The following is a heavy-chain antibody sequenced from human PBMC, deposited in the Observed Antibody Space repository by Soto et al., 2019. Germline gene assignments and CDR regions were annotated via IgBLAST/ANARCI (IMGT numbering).Heavy chain of an antibody. CDR1: GYTFTSYG. V-gene: IGHV1-18*01. Sequence: ASVKVSCKASGYTFTSYGISWVRQAPGQGLEWMGWISAYNGNTNYAQKLQGRVTMTTDTSTSTAYMELRSLRSDDTAVYYCARRGYCSSTSCYVGRNHLFDYGGQETLVTVPS. CDR3: ARRGYCSSTSCYVGRNHLFDY. CDR2: ISAYNGNT. J-gene: IGHJ4*02. D-gene: IGHD2-2*01.